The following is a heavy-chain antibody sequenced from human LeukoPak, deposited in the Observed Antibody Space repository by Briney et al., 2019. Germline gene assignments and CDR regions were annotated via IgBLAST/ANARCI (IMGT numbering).Heavy chain of an antibody. Sequence: PGGSLRLSCAASGFTFSSYGMHWARQAPGKGLEWVAVIWYDGSNKYYADSVKGRFTISRDNSKNTLYLQMNSLRAEDTAVYYCARSYIAVAGSALDYWGQGTLVTVSS. CDR2: IWYDGSNK. CDR3: ARSYIAVAGSALDY. D-gene: IGHD6-19*01. J-gene: IGHJ4*02. V-gene: IGHV3-33*01. CDR1: GFTFSSYG.